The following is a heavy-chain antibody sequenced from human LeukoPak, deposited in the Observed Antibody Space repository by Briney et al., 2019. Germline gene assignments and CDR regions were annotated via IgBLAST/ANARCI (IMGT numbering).Heavy chain of an antibody. CDR3: ARDVSYSSSWYRIGY. J-gene: IGHJ4*02. CDR1: GYTFTSYG. CDR2: ISAYNGNT. Sequence: ASVKVSCKASGYTFTSYGISWVRQAPGQGLEWMGWISAYNGNTNYAQKLQGRVTMTTDTSTSTAYMELRSLRSDDTAVYYCARDVSYSSSWYRIGYWGQGTLVTVSS. V-gene: IGHV1-18*01. D-gene: IGHD6-13*01.